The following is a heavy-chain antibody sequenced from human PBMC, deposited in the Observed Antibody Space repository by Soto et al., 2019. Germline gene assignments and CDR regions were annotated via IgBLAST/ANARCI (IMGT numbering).Heavy chain of an antibody. D-gene: IGHD1-26*01. CDR2: ITWNSANI. CDR1: GFTFDDYA. Sequence: EVQLVESGGGLVQPDRSLRLSCAASGFTFDDYAIHWVRQAPGKGLEWVSGITWNSANIDYADSVKGRFTISRDNAKNSLYLQMSSLRPEDTAIYFGARGRPLVQLGYYFDSWGQGTLVTVSS. CDR3: ARGRPLVQLGYYFDS. J-gene: IGHJ4*02. V-gene: IGHV3-9*01.